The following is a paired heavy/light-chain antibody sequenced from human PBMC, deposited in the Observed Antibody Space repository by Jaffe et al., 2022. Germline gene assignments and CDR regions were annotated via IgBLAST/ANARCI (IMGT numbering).Light chain of an antibody. CDR2: PKN. CDR1: SLRGYY. CDR3: QFRDTSDTPQVV. J-gene: IGLJ2*01. Sequence: SSEVTQDPAVSVALGHTVTITCQGGSLRGYYASWYQQKPGQAPILVIYPKNNRPSGIPDRFSGSSSGNTASLTITAAQAEDEADYYCQFRDTSDTPQVVFGGGTKLTVL. V-gene: IGLV3-19*01.
Heavy chain of an antibody. CDR1: GDSINSGTYY. J-gene: IGHJ3*02. D-gene: IGHD3-22*01. CDR3: ARDYPHLFDTSSYSFFYAFDM. V-gene: IGHV4-61*02. CDR2: VSSIGNNKNNPPTT. Sequence: QVQLQESGPGLVKPSQTLSLTCTVSGDSINSGTYYWTWIRQPAGKGLEWIGRVSSIGNNKNNPPTTNYNPSLKSRVTISLQTSKNQFSLQLSSVTAADTAVYYCARDYPHLFDTSSYSFFYAFDMWGRGTMVTVSS.